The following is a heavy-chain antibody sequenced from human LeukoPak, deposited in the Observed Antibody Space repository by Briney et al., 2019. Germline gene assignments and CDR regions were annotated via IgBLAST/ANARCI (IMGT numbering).Heavy chain of an antibody. J-gene: IGHJ4*02. CDR1: GFTVSSNY. CDR2: IYSGGYT. CDR3: ASGIDY. Sequence: GGSLRLSCKVSGFTVSSNYMSWVRQAPGKGLEWVSIIYSGGYTHYADSVKGRFAISRDSPKSTLYLQMNSLRAEDTAVYYGASGIDYWGQGTLVTVSS. D-gene: IGHD1-1*01. V-gene: IGHV3-66*02.